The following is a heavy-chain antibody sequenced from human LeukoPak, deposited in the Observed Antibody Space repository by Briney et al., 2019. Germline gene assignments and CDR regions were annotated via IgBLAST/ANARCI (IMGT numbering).Heavy chain of an antibody. CDR2: IIPIFGTA. D-gene: IGHD3-10*01. CDR1: GGTFSSYA. J-gene: IGHJ3*02. CDR3: ARVYLGNHEALDI. Sequence: SVKVSCKASGGTFSSYAISWVRQAPGQGLEWMGGIIPIFGTANYAQKFQGRVTITRNTSISTAYMELSSLRSEDTAVYYCARVYLGNHEALDIWGQGTMVTVFS. V-gene: IGHV1-69*05.